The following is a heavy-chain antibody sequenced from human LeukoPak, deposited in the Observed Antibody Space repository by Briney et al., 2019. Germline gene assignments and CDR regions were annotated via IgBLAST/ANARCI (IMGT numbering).Heavy chain of an antibody. D-gene: IGHD3-3*01. CDR1: GFTFSSYA. CDR2: ISGSGGST. V-gene: IGHV3-23*01. CDR3: AKSPDYDFWSGYSSYFDF. Sequence: PGGSLRLSCAASGFTFSSYAMSWVRQAPGKGLEWVSVISGSGGSTYYADSVKGRFTISRDNSKNTLYLQMNSLRAEDTAVYYCAKSPDYDFWSGYSSYFDFWGQGTLVTVSS. J-gene: IGHJ4*02.